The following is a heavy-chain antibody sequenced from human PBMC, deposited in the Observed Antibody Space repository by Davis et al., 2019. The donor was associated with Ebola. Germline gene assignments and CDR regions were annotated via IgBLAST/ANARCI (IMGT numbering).Heavy chain of an antibody. CDR1: GFTFSSYS. Sequence: GGSLRLSCAASGFTFSSYSMNWVRQAPGKGLEWVSSISSNSRDIYYADSVKGRFTISRDNAKNSLYLQMNSLRAEDTAVYYCARVMTTVTTGWFDPWGQGTLVTVSS. J-gene: IGHJ5*02. CDR3: ARVMTTVTTGWFDP. D-gene: IGHD4-17*01. V-gene: IGHV3-21*01. CDR2: ISSNSRDI.